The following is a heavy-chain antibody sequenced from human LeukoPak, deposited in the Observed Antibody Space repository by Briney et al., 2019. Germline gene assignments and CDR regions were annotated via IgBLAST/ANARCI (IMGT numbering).Heavy chain of an antibody. D-gene: IGHD6-25*01. CDR1: GYTFTSYG. Sequence: ASVKVSCKASGYTFTSYGISWVRQAPGQGLEWMGWISGYNGNTNYAQKLQGRVTMTTDTSTSTAYMELRSLRSDDTAVYYCGGGYGKDYYYGMDVWGQGTTVTVSS. CDR2: ISGYNGNT. J-gene: IGHJ6*02. CDR3: GGGYGKDYYYGMDV. V-gene: IGHV1-18*01.